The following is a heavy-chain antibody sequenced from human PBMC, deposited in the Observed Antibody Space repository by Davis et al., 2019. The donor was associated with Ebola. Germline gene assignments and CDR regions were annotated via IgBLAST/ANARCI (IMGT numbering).Heavy chain of an antibody. CDR1: GFIFKTYT. Sequence: HTGGSLRLSCAASGFIFKTYTMHWVRQAPGKGLVWVSHISNDGGTTAYADSVKGRFTISRDNAKNTLYLQMSSLRAEDTALYYCACGYSSGWHYGMDVWGLGTTVSVSS. D-gene: IGHD6-19*01. CDR2: ISNDGGTT. J-gene: IGHJ6*02. V-gene: IGHV3-74*01. CDR3: ACGYSSGWHYGMDV.